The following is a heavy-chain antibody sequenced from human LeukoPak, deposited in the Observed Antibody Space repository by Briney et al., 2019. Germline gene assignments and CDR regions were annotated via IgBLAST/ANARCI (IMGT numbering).Heavy chain of an antibody. Sequence: ASVKVSCRASGYTFTRYGFSWVRQAPGQGLEWMGWISSNNGNTKYAQKLQGRVTMTADTTTSTAYMELRSLRSDDTAVYYCARSLHYYDNSGLFIQYWGQGTLVTVSS. CDR3: ARSLHYYDNSGLFIQY. V-gene: IGHV1-18*01. CDR2: ISSNNGNT. D-gene: IGHD3-22*01. J-gene: IGHJ1*01. CDR1: GYTFTRYG.